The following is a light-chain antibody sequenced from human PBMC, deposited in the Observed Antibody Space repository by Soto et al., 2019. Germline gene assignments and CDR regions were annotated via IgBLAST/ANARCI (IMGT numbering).Light chain of an antibody. J-gene: IGLJ1*01. Sequence: QPVLPQPPSVSGAPGQRVTISCTGSSSNIGAGYDVHWYQQLPGTAPKLLIYGNSNRPSGVPDRFSGSKSGTSASLAITGLQAEDEADYYCQSYDSSLSAYVFGTGTKLTVL. CDR1: SSNIGAGYD. CDR3: QSYDSSLSAYV. CDR2: GNS. V-gene: IGLV1-40*01.